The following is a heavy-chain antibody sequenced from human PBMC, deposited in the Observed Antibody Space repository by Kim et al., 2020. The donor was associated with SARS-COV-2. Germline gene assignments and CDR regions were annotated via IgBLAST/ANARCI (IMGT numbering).Heavy chain of an antibody. CDR1: GDSISSYY. J-gene: IGHJ6*02. CDR3: ARGSGTAMVGYYYYYGMDV. V-gene: IGHV4-59*13. CDR2: IYYSGST. D-gene: IGHD5-18*01. Sequence: SETLSLTCTVSGDSISSYYWSWIRQPPGKGLEWIGYIYYSGSTNYNPSLKSRVTISVDTSKNQFSLKLSSVTAADTAVYYCARGSGTAMVGYYYYYGMDVWGQGTTVTVSS.